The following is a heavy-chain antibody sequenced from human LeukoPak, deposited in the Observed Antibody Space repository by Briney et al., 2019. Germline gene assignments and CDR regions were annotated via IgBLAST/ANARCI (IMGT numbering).Heavy chain of an antibody. J-gene: IGHJ4*02. CDR2: ISYDGSNK. V-gene: IGHV3-30*18. D-gene: IGHD3-10*01. CDR3: AKDKAPYGSGSYYFDY. CDR1: GFTFSSYG. Sequence: GGSLRLSCAASGFTFSSYGMHWVRQAPGKGLEWVAVISYDGSNKYYADSVKGRFTISRDNSKNTLYLQMNSLRAEDTAVYYCAKDKAPYGSGSYYFDYWGQGTLVTVSS.